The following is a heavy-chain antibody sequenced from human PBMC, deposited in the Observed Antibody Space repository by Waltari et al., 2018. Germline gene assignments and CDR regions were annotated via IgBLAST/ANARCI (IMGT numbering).Heavy chain of an antibody. CDR3: ARGPFGDYYYYYGMDV. D-gene: IGHD2-15*01. V-gene: IGHV3-30-3*01. CDR2: ISYDGSNK. J-gene: IGHJ6*02. CDR1: GFTFSSYA. Sequence: QVQLVESGGGVVQPGRSLRLSCAASGFTFSSYAMHWVRQAPGKGLEWVAVISYDGSNKYYADSVKGRFTISRDKSKNTLYLQMNSLRAEDTAVYYCARGPFGDYYYYYGMDVWGQGTTVTVSS.